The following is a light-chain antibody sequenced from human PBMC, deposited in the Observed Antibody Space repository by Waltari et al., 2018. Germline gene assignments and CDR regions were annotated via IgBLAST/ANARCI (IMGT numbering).Light chain of an antibody. V-gene: IGLV2-14*03. Sequence: QSALTQPASVSGSPGQSITISRTGTSSDVGSYNYVSWYQQNPGKAPKLMIYDVSYRPSGVANRFSGTKSGNTASLTISGLQAEDEADYYCSSYITTNTLELFGGGTSLTVL. CDR2: DVS. J-gene: IGLJ2*01. CDR3: SSYITTNTLEL. CDR1: SSDVGSYNY.